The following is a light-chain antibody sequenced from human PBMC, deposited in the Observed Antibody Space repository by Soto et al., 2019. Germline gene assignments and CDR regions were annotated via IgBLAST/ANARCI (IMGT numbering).Light chain of an antibody. J-gene: IGKJ1*01. V-gene: IGKV1-5*03. CDR3: QQYNAFWT. CDR2: KAS. CDR1: QSISNR. Sequence: DIQMTQSPSTLSASVGDRVTIACRASQSISNRLAWYQQKPGKAPKLLIYKASTLKSGVPSRFSGSGSGTEFTLTISSLQPDDFATYYCQQYNAFWTFGQGTKVDIK.